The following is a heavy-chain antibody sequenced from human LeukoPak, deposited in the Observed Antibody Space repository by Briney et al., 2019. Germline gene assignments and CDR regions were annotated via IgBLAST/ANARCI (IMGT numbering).Heavy chain of an antibody. D-gene: IGHD1-14*01. CDR2: IKSDGSGT. J-gene: IGHJ4*02. CDR1: GFTVSSNY. Sequence: GGSLRLSCAASGFTVSSNYTNWVRQAPGKGLVWVSRIKSDGSGTTYADSVKGRFTISRDNAKNTLYLQMNSLRAEDTAVYFCAREFRKPSAGDWGQGTLVTVSS. V-gene: IGHV3-74*01. CDR3: AREFRKPSAGD.